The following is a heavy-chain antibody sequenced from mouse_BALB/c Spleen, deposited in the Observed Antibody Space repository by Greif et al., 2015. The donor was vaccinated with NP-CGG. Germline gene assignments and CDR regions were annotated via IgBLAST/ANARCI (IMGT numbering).Heavy chain of an antibody. CDR3: AREWDLLWYWYSDV. CDR2: IWAGGSA. D-gene: IGHD2-1*01. Sequence: VHLVESGPGLVAPSQSLSITCTVSGFSLTSYGVHWVRQPPGKGLEWLGVIWAGGSANYNSALMSRLSISKDNSKSQVFLKMNSLQTDDTAMYYCAREWDLLWYWYSDVWGAGTTVTVSS. CDR1: GFSLTSYG. J-gene: IGHJ1*01. V-gene: IGHV2-9*02.